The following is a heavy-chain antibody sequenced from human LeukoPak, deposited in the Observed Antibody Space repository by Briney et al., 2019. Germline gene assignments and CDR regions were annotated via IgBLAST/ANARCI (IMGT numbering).Heavy chain of an antibody. CDR1: GFTFSNTW. J-gene: IGHJ4*02. CDR2: TSHDETNK. V-gene: IGHV3-33*08. Sequence: GGSLRLSCAASGFTFSNTWMHWVRQAPGKGLEWLAVTSHDETNKFYADSVKGRFTISRDTSKNTLYLQMNSLRAEDTAVYYCASWPGGWYGEDSWGQGTLVTVSS. D-gene: IGHD6-19*01. CDR3: ASWPGGWYGEDS.